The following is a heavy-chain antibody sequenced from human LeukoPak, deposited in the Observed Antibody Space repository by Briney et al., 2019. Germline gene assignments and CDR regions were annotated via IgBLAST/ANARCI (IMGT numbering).Heavy chain of an antibody. V-gene: IGHV3-23*01. D-gene: IGHD1-26*01. CDR1: GFTFSSYA. CDR2: ISGSGGST. J-gene: IGHJ4*02. CDR3: AKLNTRSGSSQTFDY. Sequence: PGGSLRLSCAASGFTFSSYAMSWVRQAPGKGLEWVSAISGSGGSTYYADSVKGRFTISRDNSKNTLYLQMNSLRAEDTAVYYCAKLNTRSGSSQTFDYWGQGTLVTVSS.